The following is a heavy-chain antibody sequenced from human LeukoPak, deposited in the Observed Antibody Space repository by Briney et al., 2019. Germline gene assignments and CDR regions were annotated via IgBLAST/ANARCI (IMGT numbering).Heavy chain of an antibody. CDR2: IYSGGST. V-gene: IGHV3-53*01. CDR1: GFTVSSIY. D-gene: IGHD3-10*01. J-gene: IGHJ4*02. Sequence: PGGSLRLSCAASGFTVSSIYMSWVPQAPGKGLEWVSVIYSGGSTYYADSVKGRFTISRDNSKNTLYLQMNSLRVEDTAVYYCARDMGFGDLMGYWGQGTLVIVSS. CDR3: ARDMGFGDLMGY.